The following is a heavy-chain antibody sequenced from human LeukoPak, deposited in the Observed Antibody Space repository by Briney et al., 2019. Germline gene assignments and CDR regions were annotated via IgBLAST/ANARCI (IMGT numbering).Heavy chain of an antibody. CDR3: AKEMGNSGWYYNWFDP. D-gene: IGHD6-19*01. Sequence: GASVKVSCKASGYTFTSYAMHWVRQAPGQRLEWMGWINAGNGNTKHSQKFQGRVTITRDTSASTAYMELSSLRSEDTAVYYCAKEMGNSGWYYNWFDPWGQGTLVTVSS. V-gene: IGHV1-3*01. CDR2: INAGNGNT. J-gene: IGHJ5*02. CDR1: GYTFTSYA.